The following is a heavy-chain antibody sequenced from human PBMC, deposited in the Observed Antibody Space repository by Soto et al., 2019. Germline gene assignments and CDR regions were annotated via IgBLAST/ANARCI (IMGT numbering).Heavy chain of an antibody. V-gene: IGHV3-49*03. Sequence: HPGGSLRLSCTAYGFTFGDDAMSWSRRAPGKGLEWVGFIRSKAFGGTAQYAASVNGRFTISRDDSKSTAYLQVNSLKTEDTSVFSCSCGVPGDLMEYWGRGSLVTV. J-gene: IGHJ1*01. CDR1: GFTFGDDA. CDR3: SCGVPGDLMEY. CDR2: IRSKAFGGTA. D-gene: IGHD1-1*01.